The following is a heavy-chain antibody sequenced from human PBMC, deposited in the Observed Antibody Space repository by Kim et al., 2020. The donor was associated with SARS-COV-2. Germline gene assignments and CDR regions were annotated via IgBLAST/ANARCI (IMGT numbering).Heavy chain of an antibody. V-gene: IGHV4-59*08. CDR2: FYGAGYS. Sequence: SETLSLTCTVSGGSTNGYYWSWIRQPPGKGLEWIGVFYGAGYSGSTQSLKCRVTISVITSNDHLSLTFLHMTAANTDVTSFD. J-gene: IGHJ3*02. CDR1: GGSTNGYY. CDR3: D.